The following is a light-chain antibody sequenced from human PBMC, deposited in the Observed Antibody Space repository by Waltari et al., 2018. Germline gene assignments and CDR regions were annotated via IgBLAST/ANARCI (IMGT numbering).Light chain of an antibody. CDR2: GAS. J-gene: IGKJ4*01. CDR1: QSVSTT. CDR3: QQYLNWPLT. Sequence: EIVMTQSPGTLPVSPGERATLSCWASQSVSTTLAWYQHKPGQTPRLLIYGASTRATGVPARFSGSGSGTEFTLTISSMQSEDFAVYYCQQYLNWPLTFGGGTKVEIK. V-gene: IGKV3-15*01.